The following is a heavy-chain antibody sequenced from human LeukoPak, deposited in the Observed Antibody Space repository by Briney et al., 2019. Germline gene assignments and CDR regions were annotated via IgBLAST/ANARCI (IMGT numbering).Heavy chain of an antibody. V-gene: IGHV3-30*04. J-gene: IGHJ3*02. D-gene: IGHD6-19*01. CDR1: GFTFSSYA. CDR3: ARDMVSSSGWPNDAFDI. Sequence: GRSLRLSCAASGFTFSSYAMHWVRQAPGKGLEGVAVISYDGSNKYYADSVKGRFTISRDNSKNTLYLQMNSLRAEDTAVYYCARDMVSSSGWPNDAFDIWGQGTMVTVSS. CDR2: ISYDGSNK.